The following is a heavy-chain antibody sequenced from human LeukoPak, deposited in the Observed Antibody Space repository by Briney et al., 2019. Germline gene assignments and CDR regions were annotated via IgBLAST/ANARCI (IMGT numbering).Heavy chain of an antibody. D-gene: IGHD5-18*01. CDR3: ARGGYSDGYYYYMDV. J-gene: IGHJ6*03. Sequence: GGSLRLSCAASGFTFSSYIMNWVRQAPGKGLEWVSSISSSSSYIYYADSVKGRFTISRDNAKNSLYLQMNSLRAEDTAVYYCARGGYSDGYYYYMDVWGKGTTVTVSS. V-gene: IGHV3-21*01. CDR1: GFTFSSYI. CDR2: ISSSSSYI.